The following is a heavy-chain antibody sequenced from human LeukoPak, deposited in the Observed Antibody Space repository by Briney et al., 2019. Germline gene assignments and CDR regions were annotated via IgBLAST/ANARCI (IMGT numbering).Heavy chain of an antibody. D-gene: IGHD2-15*01. CDR2: IGWSDSAI. Sequence: GGSLRLSCAASGFTFSTYTMNWVRQAPGKGLEWISYIGWSDSAIFYAASVKGRFTISRESTKNSLFLQMNSLSDEDTAVYYCASDHQWSFDSWGQGTLVTVSS. J-gene: IGHJ4*02. CDR3: ASDHQWSFDS. V-gene: IGHV3-48*02. CDR1: GFTFSTYT.